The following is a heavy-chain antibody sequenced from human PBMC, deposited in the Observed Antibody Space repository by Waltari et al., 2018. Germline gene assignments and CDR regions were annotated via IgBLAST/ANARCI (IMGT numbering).Heavy chain of an antibody. V-gene: IGHV4-59*08. CDR2: IYYSGST. Sequence: QVQLQESGPGLVKPSETLSLTCTVSGGSISSYYWSWIRQPPGKGLEWIGYIYYSGSTNYNPSLKSRVTISVDTSKNQFSLKLSSVTAADTAVYYCARRWVGATKDAFDIWGQGTMVTVSS. CDR3: ARRWVGATKDAFDI. D-gene: IGHD1-26*01. CDR1: GGSISSYY. J-gene: IGHJ3*02.